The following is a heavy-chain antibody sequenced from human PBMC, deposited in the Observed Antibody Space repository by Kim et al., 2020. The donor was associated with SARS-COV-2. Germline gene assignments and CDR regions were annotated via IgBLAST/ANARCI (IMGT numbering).Heavy chain of an antibody. D-gene: IGHD5-12*01. Sequence: SETLSLTCTVSGGSISSYYWSWIRQPPGKGLEWIGYIYYSGSTNYNPSLKSRVTISVDTSKNQFSLKLSSVTAADTAVYYCARGNSGYDYVGPSYYYYGLYVWGQGTTVTVSS. CDR3: ARGNSGYDYVGPSYYYYGLYV. CDR2: IYYSGST. CDR1: GGSISSYY. V-gene: IGHV4-59*01. J-gene: IGHJ6*02.